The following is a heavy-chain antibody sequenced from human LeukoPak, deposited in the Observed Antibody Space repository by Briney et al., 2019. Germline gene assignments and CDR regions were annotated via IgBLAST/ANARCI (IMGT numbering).Heavy chain of an antibody. CDR3: VRKNAFDM. V-gene: IGHV3-7*01. CDR2: IKQDGSEK. Sequence: GGFLRLSCAASGFTFSIDWMSWVRQAPGKGLEWVANIKQDGSEKHYVDSVKGRFTVSRDNAKNSLYLQMDSLRAEDTAVYYCVRKNAFDMWGQGTMVTVSS. J-gene: IGHJ3*02. CDR1: GFTFSIDW.